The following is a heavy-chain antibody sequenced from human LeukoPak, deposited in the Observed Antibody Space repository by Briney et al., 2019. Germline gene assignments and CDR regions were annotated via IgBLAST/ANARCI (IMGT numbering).Heavy chain of an antibody. CDR1: GFTFSSYA. CDR2: ISDSGDYT. J-gene: IGHJ4*02. CDR3: AKDTSIGKYCTNGVCSPFDY. V-gene: IGHV3-23*01. D-gene: IGHD2-8*01. Sequence: GGSLKLSCAGSGFTFSSYAMSWVRQAPGQGLEWVSVISDSGDYTSYADSVRGRFTISRDNSRNTLYLQMISLRPEDTAVYYCAKDTSIGKYCTNGVCSPFDYWGQGTLVTVSS.